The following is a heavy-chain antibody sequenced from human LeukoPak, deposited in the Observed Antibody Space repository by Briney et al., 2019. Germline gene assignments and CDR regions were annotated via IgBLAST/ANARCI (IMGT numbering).Heavy chain of an antibody. D-gene: IGHD3-10*01. V-gene: IGHV4-34*01. J-gene: IGHJ4*02. CDR2: INHSGST. Sequence: PSETLSLTCAVYGGSFSGYYWSWIRQTPGKGLECIGEINHSGSTNYNPSLKSRVTISVDTSKNQFSLKLSSVTVTDTAVYYCASIRGSGSYTVPSYWGQGTLVTVSS. CDR1: GGSFSGYY. CDR3: ASIRGSGSYTVPSY.